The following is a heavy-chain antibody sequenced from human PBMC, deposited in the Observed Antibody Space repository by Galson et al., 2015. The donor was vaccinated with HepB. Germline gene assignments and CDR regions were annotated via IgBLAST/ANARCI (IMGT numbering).Heavy chain of an antibody. J-gene: IGHJ3*02. CDR3: ARDGGLWFGEYQAYAFDI. Sequence: SVKVSCKVSGYTLTELSMHWVRQAPGKGLEWMGGFDPEDGETIYAQKFQGRVTMTEDTSTDTAYMELRSLRSDDTAVYYCARDGGLWFGEYQAYAFDIWGQGTMVTVSS. V-gene: IGHV1-24*01. D-gene: IGHD3-10*01. CDR2: FDPEDGET. CDR1: GYTLTELS.